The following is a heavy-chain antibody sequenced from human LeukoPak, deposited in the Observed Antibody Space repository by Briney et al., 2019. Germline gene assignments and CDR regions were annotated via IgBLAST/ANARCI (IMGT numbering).Heavy chain of an antibody. Sequence: SETLSLTCTVSGATISNYYWTWIRQPPGKGLEWIGYYYYGGSTEYNPSLKSRVTISVDTFKNQFSLKLSSVTAADTAVYYCASRYGSGSYGFDFWGQGTLVTVSS. CDR3: ASRYGSGSYGFDF. V-gene: IGHV4-59*01. CDR1: GATISNYY. J-gene: IGHJ4*02. CDR2: YYYGGST. D-gene: IGHD3-10*01.